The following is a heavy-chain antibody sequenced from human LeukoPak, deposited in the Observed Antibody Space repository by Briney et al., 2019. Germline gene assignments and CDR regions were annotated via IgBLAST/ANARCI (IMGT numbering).Heavy chain of an antibody. CDR2: ISKSSSYI. J-gene: IGHJ4*02. CDR3: AKKSTTVITYYFDY. V-gene: IGHV3-21*04. CDR1: GFTFSSYG. D-gene: IGHD4-11*01. Sequence: GGSLRLSCAASGFTFSSYGMSWVRQAPGKGLEWVSSISKSSSYIYYADSLKGRFTISRDNAKNSLYLQMNSLRAEDTAVYYCAKKSTTVITYYFDYWGQGTLVTVSS.